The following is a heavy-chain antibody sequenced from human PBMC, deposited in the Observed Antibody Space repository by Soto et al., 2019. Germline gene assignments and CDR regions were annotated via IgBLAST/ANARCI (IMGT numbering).Heavy chain of an antibody. CDR1: GGSFSGYY. V-gene: IGHV4-34*01. D-gene: IGHD3-10*01. CDR3: ASSLWFGELFYYYFGLDV. Sequence: PSETLSLTCAVYGGSFSGYYCSWIRQPPGKGLEWIGEINHSGSTNYNPSLRSRVTISVDTSKNQFSLKLSSVTAADTAVYYCASSLWFGELFYYYFGLDVCGQGSMVT. J-gene: IGHJ6*01. CDR2: INHSGST.